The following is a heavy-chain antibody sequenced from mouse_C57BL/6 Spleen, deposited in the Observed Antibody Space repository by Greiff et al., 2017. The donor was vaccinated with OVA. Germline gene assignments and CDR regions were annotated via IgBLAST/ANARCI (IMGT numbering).Heavy chain of an antibody. J-gene: IGHJ2*01. Sequence: VQLQQPGAELVRPGSSVKLSCKASGYTFTSYWMHWVKQRPIQGLEWIGNIDPSDSETHYNQKFKDKATLTVDKSSSTAYIQLSSLTSEDSAVYYCARNYYGSSIDYWGQGTTLTVSS. CDR1: GYTFTSYW. CDR3: ARNYYGSSIDY. V-gene: IGHV1-52*01. CDR2: IDPSDSET. D-gene: IGHD1-1*01.